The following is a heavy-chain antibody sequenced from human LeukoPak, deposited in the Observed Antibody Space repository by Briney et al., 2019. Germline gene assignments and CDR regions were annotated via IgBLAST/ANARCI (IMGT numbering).Heavy chain of an antibody. CDR1: GYTFTGYY. D-gene: IGHD3-22*01. J-gene: IGHJ6*03. V-gene: IGHV1-2*02. Sequence: GASVKVSCKASGYTFTGYYMHWVRQAPGQGLEWMGWINPNSGGTNYAQKFQGRVTMTRDTSISTAYMELSRLRSDDTAVYYCARDKYYYDSSGYWDYYMDVWGKGTTVTVSS. CDR3: ARDKYYYDSSGYWDYYMDV. CDR2: INPNSGGT.